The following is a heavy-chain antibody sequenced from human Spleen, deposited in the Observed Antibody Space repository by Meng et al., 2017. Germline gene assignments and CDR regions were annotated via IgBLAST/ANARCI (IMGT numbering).Heavy chain of an antibody. CDR3: ATLGTTIDS. V-gene: IGHV4-34*01. CDR1: GGSVGDYY. CDR2: VNLSGTA. J-gene: IGHJ4*02. D-gene: IGHD1-14*01. Sequence: QGQLQQWGAGLLKPSGTLSRSCAVSGGSVGDYYWSWVRQPPGKGLEWIGEVNLSGTANNSPSLKSRVTIAADTSKNHISLNLTSVTAADTAVYYCATLGTTIDSWGQGTLVTVSS.